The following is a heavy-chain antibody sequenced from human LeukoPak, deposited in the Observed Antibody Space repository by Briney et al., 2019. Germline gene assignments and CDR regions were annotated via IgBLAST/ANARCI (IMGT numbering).Heavy chain of an antibody. V-gene: IGHV3-7*01. J-gene: IGHJ4*02. Sequence: GGSLRLSCAASGFTFSSYAMSWVRQAPGKGLEWVASIKHDGSEKYYVDSVRGRFTISRDNTMNSLYLRMSSLRAEDTAVYYCATDRGWRTSGYYLYYFEYWGQETLVTYSS. CDR2: IKHDGSEK. CDR1: GFTFSSYA. CDR3: ATDRGWRTSGYYLYYFEY. D-gene: IGHD3-3*01.